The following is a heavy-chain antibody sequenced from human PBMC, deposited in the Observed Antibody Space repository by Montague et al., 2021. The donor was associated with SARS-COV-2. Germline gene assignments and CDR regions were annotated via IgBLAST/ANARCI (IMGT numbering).Heavy chain of an antibody. V-gene: IGHV4-61*01. D-gene: IGHD3-3*01. Sequence: SETLSLTCTVSGGSVSSGSYYWSWIRQPPGKGLEWIGYIYYSGSINYNPSLKSRVTISVDTSKNQFSLKLSSVTAADTAVYYCARDPWHITIFGVVTRYGMDVGGQGTTVTVSS. J-gene: IGHJ6*02. CDR1: GGSVSSGSYY. CDR2: IYYSGSI. CDR3: ARDPWHITIFGVVTRYGMDV.